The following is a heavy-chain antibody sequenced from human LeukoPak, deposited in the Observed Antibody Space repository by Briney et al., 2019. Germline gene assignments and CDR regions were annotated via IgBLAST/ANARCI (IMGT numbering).Heavy chain of an antibody. V-gene: IGHV3-48*01. Sequence: GGSLRLSCAASGFTFSSYSMNWVRQAPGKGLEWVSYISCSSSTIYYADSVKGRFTISRDNAKNSLYLQMNSLRAEDTAVYYCASNPVGATSGRGGYWGQGTLVTVSS. CDR2: ISCSSSTI. D-gene: IGHD1-26*01. CDR3: ASNPVGATSGRGGY. CDR1: GFTFSSYS. J-gene: IGHJ4*02.